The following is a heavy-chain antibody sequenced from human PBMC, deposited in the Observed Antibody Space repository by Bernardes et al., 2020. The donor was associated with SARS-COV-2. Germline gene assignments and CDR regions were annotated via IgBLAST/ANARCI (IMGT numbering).Heavy chain of an antibody. D-gene: IGHD3-16*01. CDR3: ARTVWGSYGPKFDD. J-gene: IGHJ4*02. Sequence: GGSLRLSCAASGFTFSNYEMNWVRQAPGKGLEWISYISGSGSRLDYIDSVKGRLTISRDNARNALYLQMNSLRVEDTGLYYCARTVWGSYGPKFDDWGQGTLVIVSS. V-gene: IGHV3-48*03. CDR2: ISGSGSRL. CDR1: GFTFSNYE.